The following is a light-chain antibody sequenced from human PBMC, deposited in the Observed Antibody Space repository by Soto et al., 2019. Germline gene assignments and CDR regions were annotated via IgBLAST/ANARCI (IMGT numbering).Light chain of an antibody. J-gene: IGLJ3*02. CDR2: EVS. CDR3: SSYVTSGTLV. CDR1: SSDIGGSDY. Sequence: QSALTQAASVSGSPGQSITISCTGTSSDIGGSDYVSWYQKHPGKAPKVIIYEVSDRPSGVSDRFSGSKSGNTASLTISGLQAEDEADYYFSSYVTSGTLVFGGGTQLTVL. V-gene: IGLV2-14*01.